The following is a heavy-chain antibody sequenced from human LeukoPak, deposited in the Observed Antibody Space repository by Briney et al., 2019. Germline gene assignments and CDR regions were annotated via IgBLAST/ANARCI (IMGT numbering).Heavy chain of an antibody. D-gene: IGHD3-22*01. V-gene: IGHV4-59*12. J-gene: IGHJ3*02. Sequence: PSETLSLTCTVSGGSISSYYWSWIRQPPGKGLEWIGYIYYSGSTNYNPSLKSRVTISVDTSKNQFSLKLSSVTAADTAVYYCASSAYDQGAFDIWGQGTMVTVSS. CDR3: ASSAYDQGAFDI. CDR1: GGSISSYY. CDR2: IYYSGST.